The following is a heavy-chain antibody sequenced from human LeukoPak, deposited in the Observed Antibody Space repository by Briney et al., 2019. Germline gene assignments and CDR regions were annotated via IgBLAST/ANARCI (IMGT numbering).Heavy chain of an antibody. CDR1: GYTFTGYY. J-gene: IGHJ4*02. CDR3: ARTIRYFDWFYDY. V-gene: IGHV1-2*02. D-gene: IGHD3-9*01. CDR2: INPNSGGT. Sequence: GASVKVSCKASGYTFTGYYMHWVRQAPGQGLEWMGWINPNSGGTNYAQKFQGRVTMTRDTSISTAYMELSRLRSDDTAVYYCARTIRYFDWFYDYWGQGTLVTVSS.